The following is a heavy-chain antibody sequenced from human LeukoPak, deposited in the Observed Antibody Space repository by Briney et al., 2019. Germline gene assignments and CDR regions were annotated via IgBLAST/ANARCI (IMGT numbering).Heavy chain of an antibody. Sequence: GGSLRLSCAASGFPISTNGMSWFRQAPGKGLEWVGFIRSKAYGGTTEYAASVKGRFTISRDDSKSIAYLQMNSLKTEDTAVYYCTRVLPGDYGDYRNDYWGQGTLVTVSS. CDR2: IRSKAYGGTT. D-gene: IGHD4-17*01. CDR3: TRVLPGDYGDYRNDY. V-gene: IGHV3-49*03. J-gene: IGHJ4*02. CDR1: GFPISTNG.